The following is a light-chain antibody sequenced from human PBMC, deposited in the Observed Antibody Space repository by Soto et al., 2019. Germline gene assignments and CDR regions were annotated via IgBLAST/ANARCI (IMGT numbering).Light chain of an antibody. CDR3: PLSNSYSEA. V-gene: IGKV1-5*03. Sequence: DIQMTKSPSALSGYVGDRVTITCRASQTISSWLAWYQQKPGKAPKLLIYKASTLKSGVPSRFSGSGSGTEFTLTICSLQPDDSATYCCPLSNSYSEASAQGTKVDI. J-gene: IGKJ1*01. CDR1: QTISSW. CDR2: KAS.